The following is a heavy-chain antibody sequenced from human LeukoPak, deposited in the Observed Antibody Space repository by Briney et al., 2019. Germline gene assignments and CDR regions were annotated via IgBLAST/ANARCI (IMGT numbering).Heavy chain of an antibody. CDR1: GFTFSSYW. Sequence: GGSLRLSCAASGFTFSSYWMHWVRQGPGKGLEWVSFISTSSSYIYFADSLKGRFTVSRDNAKNSLYLQMNSLRAEDTAVYYCARGGRDGDYGDSNDAFDIWGQGAMVTVSS. CDR2: ISTSSSYI. D-gene: IGHD4-17*01. CDR3: ARGGRDGDYGDSNDAFDI. V-gene: IGHV3-21*01. J-gene: IGHJ3*02.